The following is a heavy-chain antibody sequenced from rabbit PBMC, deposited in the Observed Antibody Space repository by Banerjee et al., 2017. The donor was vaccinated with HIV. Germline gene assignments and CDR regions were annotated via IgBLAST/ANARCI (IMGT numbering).Heavy chain of an antibody. CDR2: INTSSGNT. D-gene: IGHD1-1*01. CDR1: GFSFSNKYV. CDR3: ARGDSSNGSKWLDL. V-gene: IGHV1S45*01. J-gene: IGHJ5*01. Sequence: QEQLEESGGDLVKPEGSLTLTCTASGFSFSNKYVMCWVRQAPGKGLEWIACINTSSGNTVYATWAKGRFTISKTSSTTVTLQMTSLTAADTATYFCARGDSSNGSKWLDLWGPGTLVTVS.